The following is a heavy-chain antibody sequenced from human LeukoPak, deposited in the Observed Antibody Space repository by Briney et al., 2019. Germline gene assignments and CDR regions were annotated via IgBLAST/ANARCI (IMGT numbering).Heavy chain of an antibody. CDR3: ARASSSWRDAFDI. CDR2: IYTSGST. Sequence: SETLSLTCSVSGGSFDSKYWSWIRQPPGKGLEWIGYIYTSGSTNFNPSLRSRVAMSIDTSKNQFSLKLSSVTAADTAVYYCARASSSWRDAFDIWGQGTMVTVSS. V-gene: IGHV4-4*09. CDR1: GGSFDSKY. J-gene: IGHJ3*02. D-gene: IGHD6-13*01.